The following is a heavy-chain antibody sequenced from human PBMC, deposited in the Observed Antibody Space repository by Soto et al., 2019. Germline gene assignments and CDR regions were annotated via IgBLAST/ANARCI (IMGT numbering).Heavy chain of an antibody. J-gene: IGHJ6*01. V-gene: IGHV3-53*01. CDR3: ARDHYSYGYYYYDGMDV. Sequence: GGSLRLSCAASGFTVSSNYMSWVRQAPGKGLEWVSVIYSGGSTYYAVSVKGRFTISRDNSKNTLYLQMNSLRAEDTAVDYCARDHYSYGYYYYDGMDVWGQGTTVTVSS. D-gene: IGHD5-18*01. CDR1: GFTVSSNY. CDR2: IYSGGST.